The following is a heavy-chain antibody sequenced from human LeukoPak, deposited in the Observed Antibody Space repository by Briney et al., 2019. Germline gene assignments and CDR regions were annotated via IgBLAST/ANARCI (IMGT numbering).Heavy chain of an antibody. Sequence: PGGSLRLSCAASGFTFSSYGMHWVRQAPGKGLERVAVIWYDGSNKYYADSVKGRFTISRDNSKNTLYLQMNSLRAEDTAVYYCARAGRRYSSGWYRGGIDYWGQGTLVTVSS. CDR2: IWYDGSNK. J-gene: IGHJ4*02. CDR1: GFTFSSYG. D-gene: IGHD6-19*01. CDR3: ARAGRRYSSGWYRGGIDY. V-gene: IGHV3-33*01.